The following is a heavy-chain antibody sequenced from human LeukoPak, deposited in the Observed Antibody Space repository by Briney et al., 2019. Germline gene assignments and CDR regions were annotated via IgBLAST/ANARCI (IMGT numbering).Heavy chain of an antibody. V-gene: IGHV1-69*13. CDR2: IIPIFGTA. Sequence: GASVKVSCKASGGTFSSYAISWVRQAPGQGLEWMGGIIPIFGTANYAQKFQGRVTITADESTSTAYMELSSLRSEDTAVYYCAVDYGGNSVQWFAFDIWGQGTMVTVSS. D-gene: IGHD4-23*01. CDR3: AVDYGGNSVQWFAFDI. J-gene: IGHJ3*02. CDR1: GGTFSSYA.